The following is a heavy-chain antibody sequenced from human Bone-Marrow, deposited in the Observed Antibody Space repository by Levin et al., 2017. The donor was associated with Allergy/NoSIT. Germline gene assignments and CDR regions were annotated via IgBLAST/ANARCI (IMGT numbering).Heavy chain of an antibody. J-gene: IGHJ4*02. D-gene: IGHD5-18*01. Sequence: GGSLRLSCAASGFTFSDYYMSWIRQAPGKGLEWVSYISSSGSTIYYADSVKGRFTISRDNAKNSLYLQMNSLRAEDTAVYYCARVRVVDTAITAFDYWGQGTLVTVSS. CDR3: ARVRVVDTAITAFDY. CDR1: GFTFSDYY. V-gene: IGHV3-11*01. CDR2: ISSSGSTI.